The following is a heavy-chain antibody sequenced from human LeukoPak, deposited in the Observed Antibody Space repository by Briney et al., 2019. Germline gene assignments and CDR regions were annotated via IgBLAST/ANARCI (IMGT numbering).Heavy chain of an antibody. CDR2: ISGSGDNT. Sequence: GGSLRLSCAPSGFTFSSFAMSWVRQAPGKGLEWVSAISGSGDNTYYADSVKGRFTISRDNSKNTLHLQMSSLRAEDTAIYYCAKRGPIYTSSPGNYFDYWGQGTLVTVSS. CDR3: AKRGPIYTSSPGNYFDY. CDR1: GFTFSSFA. J-gene: IGHJ4*02. V-gene: IGHV3-23*01. D-gene: IGHD6-6*01.